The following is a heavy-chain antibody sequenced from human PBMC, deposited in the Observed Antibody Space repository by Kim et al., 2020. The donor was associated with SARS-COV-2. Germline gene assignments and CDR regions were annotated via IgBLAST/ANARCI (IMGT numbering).Heavy chain of an antibody. Sequence: GGSLRLSCAASGFTFSSYAMHWVRQAPGKGLEWVAVISYDGSNKYYANSVKGRFTISRDNSKNTLSLQMNNLSAEDTAVYYCASDRSGSYFGGFDPWGQGTLVTVSS. CDR3: ASDRSGSYFGGFDP. CDR1: GFTFSSYA. V-gene: IGHV3-30*04. D-gene: IGHD3-10*01. CDR2: ISYDGSNK. J-gene: IGHJ5*02.